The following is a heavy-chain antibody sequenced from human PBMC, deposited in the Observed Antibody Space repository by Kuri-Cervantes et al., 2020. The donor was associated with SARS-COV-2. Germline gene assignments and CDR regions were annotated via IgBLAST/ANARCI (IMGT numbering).Heavy chain of an antibody. J-gene: IGHJ6*02. CDR2: ISWNRGSR. CDR1: GFTFDDYA. CDR3: ARDTGGTIIYYYYYYGMDV. D-gene: IGHD2-15*01. V-gene: IGHV3-9*01. Sequence: LSLTCAASGFTFDDYAMHWVRQAPGKGLEWVSGISWNRGSRGYADSVKGRFTISRDNAKNSLYLQMNSLRAEDTAVYYCARDTGGTIIYYYYYYGMDVWGQGTTVTVSS.